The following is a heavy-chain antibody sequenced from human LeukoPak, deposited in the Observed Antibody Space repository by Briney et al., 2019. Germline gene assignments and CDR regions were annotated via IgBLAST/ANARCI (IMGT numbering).Heavy chain of an antibody. CDR3: TTDLIVGATNY. J-gene: IGHJ4*02. V-gene: IGHV3-15*01. CDR1: GFTFSNAW. Sequence: PGGSLRLSCAASGFTFSNAWMSWVRQAPGKGLEWVGRIKSKTDGGTTDYAAPVKGRFTISRDDSKNTLHLQMNSLKTEDTAVYYCTTDLIVGATNYWGQGTLVTVSS. D-gene: IGHD1-26*01. CDR2: IKSKTDGGTT.